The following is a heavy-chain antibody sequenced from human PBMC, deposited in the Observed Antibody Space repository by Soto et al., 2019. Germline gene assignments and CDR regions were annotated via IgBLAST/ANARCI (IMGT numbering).Heavy chain of an antibody. CDR2: ISSSSSYT. J-gene: IGHJ6*02. CDR1: GFTFSDYY. CDR3: ARGPLTRVATNYYYYGMDV. Sequence: GGSLRLSCAASGFTFSDYYMSWIRQAPGKGLEWVSYISSSSSYTNYADSVKGRFTISRDNAKNSLYLQMNSLRAEDTAVYYCARGPLTRVATNYYYYGMDVWGQGTTVTVSS. D-gene: IGHD5-12*01. V-gene: IGHV3-11*06.